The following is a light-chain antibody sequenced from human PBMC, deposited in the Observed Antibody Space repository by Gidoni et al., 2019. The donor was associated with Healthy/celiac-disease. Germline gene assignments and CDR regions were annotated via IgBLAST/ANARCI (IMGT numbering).Light chain of an antibody. Sequence: SARTLPAPVSPSPGLPVTITCTGTRSDVGGYNYVSWYQQHPGKAPQLMIYAVSNQPSGVSNRYSGSKSGNTASLTISGLQAEDESDYYCSSYTSRSTRVFGGGTKLTVL. CDR3: SSYTSRSTRV. CDR1: RSDVGGYNY. V-gene: IGLV2-14*01. J-gene: IGLJ2*01. CDR2: AVS.